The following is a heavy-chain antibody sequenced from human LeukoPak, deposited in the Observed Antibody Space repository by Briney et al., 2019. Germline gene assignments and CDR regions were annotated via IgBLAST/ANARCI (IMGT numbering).Heavy chain of an antibody. D-gene: IGHD3-22*01. CDR1: GGSISSYC. V-gene: IGHV4-59*01. J-gene: IGHJ4*02. CDR2: IYYSGST. CDR3: AGSYDSSGYYQGYFDY. Sequence: PSETLSLTCTVSGGSISSYCWSWIRQPPGKGLEWIGYIYYSGSTNYNPSLKSRVTISVDTSKNQFSLKLSSVTAADTAVYYCAGSYDSSGYYQGYFDYWGQGTLVTVSS.